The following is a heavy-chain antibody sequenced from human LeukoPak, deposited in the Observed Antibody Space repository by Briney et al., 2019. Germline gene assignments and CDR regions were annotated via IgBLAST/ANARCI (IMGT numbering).Heavy chain of an antibody. D-gene: IGHD2-15*01. Sequence: SETLSLTCAVSGGSISSGGYSWSWIRQPPGKGLEWIGYIYHSGSTYYNPSLKSRVTISVDRSKNQFSLKLSSVTAADTAVYYCARAPDPNCSGGSYYSWLAFDIWGQGTMVTVSS. CDR1: GGSISSGGYS. CDR3: ARAPDPNCSGGSYYSWLAFDI. J-gene: IGHJ3*02. CDR2: IYHSGST. V-gene: IGHV4-30-2*01.